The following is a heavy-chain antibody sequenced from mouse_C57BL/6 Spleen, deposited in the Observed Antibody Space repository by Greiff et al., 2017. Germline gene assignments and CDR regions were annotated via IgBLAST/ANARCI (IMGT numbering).Heavy chain of an antibody. CDR1: GYSFTGYY. V-gene: IGHV1-42*01. J-gene: IGHJ3*01. D-gene: IGHD1-1*01. Sequence: VQLKESGPELVKPGASVKISCKASGYSFTGYYMNWVKQSPEESLEWIGEINPSTGGTTYNQKFKAKATLTVDKSSSTAYMQLQSLTSEDSAVYYCAREDLTTVVEGFGYWGQGPLVTVSA. CDR2: INPSTGGT. CDR3: AREDLTTVVEGFGY.